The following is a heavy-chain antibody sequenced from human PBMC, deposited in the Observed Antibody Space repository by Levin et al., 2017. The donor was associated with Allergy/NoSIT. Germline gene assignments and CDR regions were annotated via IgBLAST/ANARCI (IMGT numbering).Heavy chain of an antibody. CDR1: GYTFTGYY. CDR2: INPNSGGT. J-gene: IGHJ4*02. D-gene: IGHD1-1*01. Sequence: GESLKISCKASGYTFTGYYMHWVRQAPGQGLEWMGWINPNSGGTNYAQKFQGRVTMTRDTSISTAYMELSRLRSDDTAVYYCARDLQLERRSGYWGQGTLVTVSS. V-gene: IGHV1-2*02. CDR3: ARDLQLERRSGY.